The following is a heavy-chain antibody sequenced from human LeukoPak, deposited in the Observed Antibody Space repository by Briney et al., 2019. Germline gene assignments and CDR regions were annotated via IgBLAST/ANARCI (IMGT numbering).Heavy chain of an antibody. J-gene: IGHJ4*02. D-gene: IGHD3-3*01. CDR2: ISGVSSHI. Sequence: PGRSLRLSCAASGFTFSSYAMHWVRQAPGKGLEWVSSISGVSSHIYYADSVKGRFTISRDNAKNSLYLQMNSLRAEDTAVYYCARDGLRFLEWLSLYFDYWGQGTLVTVSS. CDR1: GFTFSSYA. CDR3: ARDGLRFLEWLSLYFDY. V-gene: IGHV3-21*01.